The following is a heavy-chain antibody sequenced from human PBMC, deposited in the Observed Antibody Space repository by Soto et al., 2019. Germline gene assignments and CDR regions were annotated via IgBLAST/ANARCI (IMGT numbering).Heavy chain of an antibody. Sequence: GGSLRLSCAASGFTFSSYAMSWVRQAPGKGLEWVSAISGSGGSTYYADSVKGRFTISRDNSKTTLYLQMNSLRAEDTAVYYCAKTGGWAWSSYFDYWGQGTLVTVSS. CDR3: AKTGGWAWSSYFDY. CDR2: ISGSGGST. V-gene: IGHV3-23*01. J-gene: IGHJ4*02. D-gene: IGHD3-10*01. CDR1: GFTFSSYA.